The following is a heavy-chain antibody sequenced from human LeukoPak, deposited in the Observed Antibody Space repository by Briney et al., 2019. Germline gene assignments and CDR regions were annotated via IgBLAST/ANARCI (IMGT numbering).Heavy chain of an antibody. Sequence: PGGSLRLSCAASGFTFSSYAMSWVRQAPGKGLEWVSSISSSGGSTYYGDSEKGRFTISRDNSKDTLYLQMNSLRAEDTALYYCVVLGDSSGWYNDYWGQGTLVTVSS. CDR2: ISSSGGST. CDR3: VVLGDSSGWYNDY. V-gene: IGHV3-23*01. J-gene: IGHJ4*02. CDR1: GFTFSSYA. D-gene: IGHD6-19*01.